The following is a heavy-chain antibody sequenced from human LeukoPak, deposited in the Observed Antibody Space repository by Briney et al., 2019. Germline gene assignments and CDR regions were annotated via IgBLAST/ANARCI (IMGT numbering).Heavy chain of an antibody. Sequence: SETLSLTCTVSGGSISSYYWSWIPQPPGKGLEWIGYIYYSGSTNYNPSLKSRVTISVDTSKNQFSLKLSSVTAADTAVYYCARVLGYCSGGSCYSVGAFDIWGQGTMVTVSS. J-gene: IGHJ3*02. CDR2: IYYSGST. D-gene: IGHD2-15*01. CDR3: ARVLGYCSGGSCYSVGAFDI. V-gene: IGHV4-59*01. CDR1: GGSISSYY.